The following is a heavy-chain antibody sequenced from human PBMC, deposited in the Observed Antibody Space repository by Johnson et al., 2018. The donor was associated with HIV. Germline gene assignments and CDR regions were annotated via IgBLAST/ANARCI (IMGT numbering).Heavy chain of an antibody. V-gene: IGHV3-30-3*01. D-gene: IGHD3/OR15-3a*01. J-gene: IGHJ3*02. CDR1: GFTFSSYA. Sequence: QVQLVESGGGVVQPGRSLRLSCAASGFTFSSYAMHWVRQAPGKGLEWVAVISYDGSNKYYADSVKGRFTISRDNSKNTLYLQMNSLRAEDTAVYYCAVGLNTDAFDIWGQWTMVTVSS. CDR2: ISYDGSNK. CDR3: AVGLNTDAFDI.